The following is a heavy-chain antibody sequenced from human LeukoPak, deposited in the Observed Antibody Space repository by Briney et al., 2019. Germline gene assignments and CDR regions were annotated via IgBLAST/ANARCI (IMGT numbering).Heavy chain of an antibody. J-gene: IGHJ5*02. Sequence: GGSLRLSCAASGFTFDDYAMHWVRQTPGKGLEWVSHRNSATIEYADSVKGRFTISRDNAKNSLYLQMNSLRAEDTAVYYCAKDSGVIRGPLVSWFDPWGQGTLVTVSS. V-gene: IGHV3-9*01. CDR1: GFTFDDYA. D-gene: IGHD3-10*01. CDR3: AKDSGVIRGPLVSWFDP. CDR2: RNSATI.